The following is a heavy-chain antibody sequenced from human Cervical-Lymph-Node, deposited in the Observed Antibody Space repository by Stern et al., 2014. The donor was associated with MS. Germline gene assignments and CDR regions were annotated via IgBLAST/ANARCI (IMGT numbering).Heavy chain of an antibody. Sequence: EVQLVQSGAEVKKPGTTVKISCKVSGYTFIDYYLHWVQQAPGKGLQWMGLVETEGGETVYAQKFQDRLTITADTSTNTAYMGLNSLRSDDTAIYYCLTSSGTTLPFDFWGQGTPVTVSS. CDR2: VETEGGET. CDR1: GYTFIDYY. CDR3: LTSSGTTLPFDF. J-gene: IGHJ5*01. V-gene: IGHV1-69-2*01. D-gene: IGHD1-1*01.